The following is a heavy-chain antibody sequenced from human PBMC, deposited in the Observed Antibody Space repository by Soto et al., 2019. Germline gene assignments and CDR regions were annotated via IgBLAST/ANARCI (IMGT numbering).Heavy chain of an antibody. J-gene: IGHJ6*02. CDR1: GYTLYELS. Sequence: ASVKVSCKVSGYTLYELSMHWVRQAPGKGLEWLGGFDPEDGETIYAQKFQGTVTMSEDTPADTAYMELSSLRSEDTAVYYCVALRSEYSGSDLHHYGMDVWGQGTTVTVSS. V-gene: IGHV1-24*01. CDR2: FDPEDGET. CDR3: VALRSEYSGSDLHHYGMDV. D-gene: IGHD1-26*01.